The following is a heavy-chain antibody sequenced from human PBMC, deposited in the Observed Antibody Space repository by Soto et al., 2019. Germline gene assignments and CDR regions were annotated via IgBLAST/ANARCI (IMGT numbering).Heavy chain of an antibody. J-gene: IGHJ4*02. D-gene: IGHD6-25*01. CDR1: CYTFTSHG. CDR3: ARTDGQRDYLECFDY. Sequence: GASVEVSCKTSCYTFTSHGISWVRWAPGRGLEWMGWISAYNGDTKYAQRVQDRVSMTTDTSTATAYIALRSLRSDHTTIYFCARTDGQRDYLECFDYWGQGTLVTVSS. V-gene: IGHV1-18*04. CDR2: ISAYNGDT.